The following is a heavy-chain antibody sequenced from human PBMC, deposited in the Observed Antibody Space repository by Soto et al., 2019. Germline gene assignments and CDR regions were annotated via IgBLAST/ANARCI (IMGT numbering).Heavy chain of an antibody. CDR1: GGSISSGDYY. D-gene: IGHD3-16*01. CDR2: IYYSGST. J-gene: IGHJ6*02. CDR3: ARETAQGEGMGMDV. V-gene: IGHV4-30-4*01. Sequence: SETLSLTCTVSGGSISSGDYYWSWIRQPSGKGLEWIGYIYYSGSTYYNPSLKSRVTISVDTSKNQFSLKLSSVTAADTAVYYCARETAQGEGMGMDVWGQGTTVTVSS.